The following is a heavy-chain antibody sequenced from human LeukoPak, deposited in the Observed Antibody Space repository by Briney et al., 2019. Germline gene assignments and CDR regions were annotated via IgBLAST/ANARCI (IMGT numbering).Heavy chain of an antibody. CDR2: ISYDGSNK. CDR1: GFTFSSYA. CDR3: ARGDSGSYPTSFDY. Sequence: GGSLRLSCAASGFTFSSYAMHWVCQAPGKGLEWVAVISYDGSNKYYADSVKGRFTISRDNSKNTLYLQMNSLRAEDTAVYYCARGDSGSYPTSFDYWGQGTLVTVSS. J-gene: IGHJ4*02. V-gene: IGHV3-30-3*01. D-gene: IGHD1-26*01.